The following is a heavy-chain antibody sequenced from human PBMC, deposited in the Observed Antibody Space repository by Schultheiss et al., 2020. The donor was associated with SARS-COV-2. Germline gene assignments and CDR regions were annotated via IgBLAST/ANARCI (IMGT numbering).Heavy chain of an antibody. Sequence: GESLKISCAASGFTFSSYAMHWVRQAPGKGLEYVSAISSNGGSTYYANSVKGRFTISRDNAKNSLYLQMNSLRAEDTAVYYCAREYSSGTDYWGQGTLVTVSS. CDR2: ISSNGGST. CDR3: AREYSSGTDY. CDR1: GFTFSSYA. D-gene: IGHD6-19*01. J-gene: IGHJ4*02. V-gene: IGHV3-64*01.